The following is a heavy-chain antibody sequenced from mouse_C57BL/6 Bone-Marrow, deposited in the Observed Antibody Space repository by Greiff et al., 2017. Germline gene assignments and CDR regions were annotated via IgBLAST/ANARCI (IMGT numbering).Heavy chain of an antibody. V-gene: IGHV1-64*01. CDR3: ARGETMVTTGYFDY. D-gene: IGHD2-2*01. CDR1: GYTFTSYW. J-gene: IGHJ2*01. CDR2: IHPNSGST. Sequence: VQLQQPGAELVKPGASVKLSCKASGYTFTSYWMPWVKQRPGQGLEWIGMIHPNSGSTNYNEKFKSKATLTVDKSSNTAYMQLSSLTSEDYAVYYCARGETMVTTGYFDYWGQGTTLTVSS.